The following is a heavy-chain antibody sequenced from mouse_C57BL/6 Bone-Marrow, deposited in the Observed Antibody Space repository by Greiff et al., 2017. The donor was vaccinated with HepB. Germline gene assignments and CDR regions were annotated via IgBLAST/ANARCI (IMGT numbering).Heavy chain of an antibody. D-gene: IGHD2-1*01. Sequence: VESGEGLVKPGGSLKLSCAASGFTFSSYAMSWVRRTPEKRLEWVAYISRGGDYIYYADTVKGRFTISRDNARNTLYLQMSSLKSEDTAMYYCTRVRGNYYAMDYWGQGTSVTVSS. CDR3: TRVRGNYYAMDY. CDR2: ISRGGDYI. CDR1: GFTFSSYA. J-gene: IGHJ4*01. V-gene: IGHV5-9-1*02.